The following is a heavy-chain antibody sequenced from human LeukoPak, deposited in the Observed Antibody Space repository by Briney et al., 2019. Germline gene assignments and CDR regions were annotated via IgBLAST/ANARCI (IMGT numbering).Heavy chain of an antibody. D-gene: IGHD6-19*01. CDR2: ISDSGGRT. V-gene: IGHV3-23*01. CDR3: ARDPSSDRFQYFDF. J-gene: IGHJ4*02. CDR1: GITLSNYG. Sequence: PGGSLRLSCAVSGITLSNYGMSWVRQAPGKGLEWVAGISDSGGRTNYADSVKGRFTISRDNPKNTLYLQMNSLRAEDTAVYYCARDPSSDRFQYFDFWGQGALVTVSS.